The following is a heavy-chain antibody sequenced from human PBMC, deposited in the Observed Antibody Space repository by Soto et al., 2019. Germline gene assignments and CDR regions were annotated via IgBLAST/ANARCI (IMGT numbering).Heavy chain of an antibody. J-gene: IGHJ3*02. CDR1: GYKFPSYY. V-gene: IGHV1-46*01. D-gene: IGHD3-22*01. CDR3: ARECGTYCGIYGFDS. CDR2: INPSGGTT. Sequence: APVTGSCTASGYKFPSYYMHCVRQAPGQGLEWMGMINPSGGTTSYAQKFQGRVTMTRDTSTSTIYMELSSLRSEDTAVYYCARECGTYCGIYGFDSWGQGTMVTVSS.